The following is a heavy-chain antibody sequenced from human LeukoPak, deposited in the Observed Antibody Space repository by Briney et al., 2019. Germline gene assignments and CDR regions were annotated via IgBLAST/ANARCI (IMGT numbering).Heavy chain of an antibody. V-gene: IGHV4-59*02. CDR3: ARDGDPYYYMDV. CDR2: IYYSGST. J-gene: IGHJ6*03. Sequence: SETLSLTCTVSGGSVSSYYWSWIRQPPGKGLEWIGYIYYSGSTNYNPSLKSRVTISVDTSKNQFSLKLSSVTAADTAVYYCARDGDPYYYMDVWGKGTTVTVSS. D-gene: IGHD3-10*01. CDR1: GGSVSSYY.